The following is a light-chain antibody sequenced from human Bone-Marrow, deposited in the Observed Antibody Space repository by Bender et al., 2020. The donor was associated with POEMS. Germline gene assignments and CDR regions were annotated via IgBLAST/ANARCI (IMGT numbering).Light chain of an antibody. J-gene: IGLJ3*02. CDR2: EVS. Sequence: QSALTQPASVSGSPGQSITVSCTGTSSDVGGYNFVSWFQQHPGKAPKLMIYEVSNRPSGVSHRFSGSKSGNTASLTISGLQAEDEAVYYCQTWGAGIRVFGGGTKLTVL. V-gene: IGLV2-14*01. CDR3: QTWGAGIRV. CDR1: SSDVGGYNF.